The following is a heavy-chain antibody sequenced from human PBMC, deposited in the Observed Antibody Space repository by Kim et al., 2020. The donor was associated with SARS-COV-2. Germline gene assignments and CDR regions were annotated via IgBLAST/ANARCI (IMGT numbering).Heavy chain of an antibody. D-gene: IGHD3-10*01. V-gene: IGHV3-23*01. CDR1: GFTFSSYA. CDR2: ISGSGGST. J-gene: IGHJ4*02. Sequence: GGSLRLSCAASGFTFSSYAMSWVRQAPGKGLEWVSAISGSGGSTYYADSVKGRFTISRDNSKNTLYLQMNSLRAEDTAVDYCAKDPMVRGPSFDYFDYWGRGTLVTVSS. CDR3: AKDPMVRGPSFDYFDY.